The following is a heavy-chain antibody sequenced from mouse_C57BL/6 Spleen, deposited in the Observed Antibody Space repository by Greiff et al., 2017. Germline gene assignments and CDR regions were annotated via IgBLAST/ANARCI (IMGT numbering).Heavy chain of an antibody. D-gene: IGHD2-5*01. V-gene: IGHV5-16*01. J-gene: IGHJ1*03. Sequence: EVKLMESEGGLVQPGSSMKLSCTASGFTFSDYYMAWVRQVPEKGLEWVANINYDGSSTYYLDSLKSRFIISGDNAKNILYLQMSSLKSEDTATYYCARAGSNYDWYFDVWGTGTTVTVSS. CDR2: INYDGSST. CDR1: GFTFSDYY. CDR3: ARAGSNYDWYFDV.